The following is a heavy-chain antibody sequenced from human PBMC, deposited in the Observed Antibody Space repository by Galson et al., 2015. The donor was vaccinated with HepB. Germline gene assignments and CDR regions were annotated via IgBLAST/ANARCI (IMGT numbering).Heavy chain of an antibody. D-gene: IGHD1-26*01. CDR1: GGSISSSSYY. J-gene: IGHJ2*01. CDR2: IYYSGST. CDR3: ARLPEVGATWQWYFDL. Sequence: SETLSLTCTVSGGSISSSSYYWGWIRQPPGKGLEWIGSIYYSGSTYYNPSLKSRVTISVDTSKNQFSLKLSSVTAADTAVYYCARLPEVGATWQWYFDLWGRGTLVTVSS. V-gene: IGHV4-39*01.